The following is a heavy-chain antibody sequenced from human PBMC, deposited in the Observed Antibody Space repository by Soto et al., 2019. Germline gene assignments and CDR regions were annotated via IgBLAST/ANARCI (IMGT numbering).Heavy chain of an antibody. CDR2: INSDGSST. CDR3: AREIAVARGNAFDI. CDR1: GFTFSSYW. V-gene: IGHV3-74*01. Sequence: GGSLRLSCAASGFTFSSYWMHWVRQAPGKGLVWVSRINSDGSSTSYADSVKGRFTISRDNAKNTLYLQMNSLRAEDTAVYYCAREIAVARGNAFDIWGQGTMVT. J-gene: IGHJ3*02. D-gene: IGHD6-19*01.